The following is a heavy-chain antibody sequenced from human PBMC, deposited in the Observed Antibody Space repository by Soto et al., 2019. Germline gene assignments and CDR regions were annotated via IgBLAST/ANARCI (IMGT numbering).Heavy chain of an antibody. V-gene: IGHV3-48*02. CDR3: ARDHDWAFDY. D-gene: IGHD3-9*01. CDR2: IRDSGSVT. CDR1: GFSFSDYP. Sequence: PGGSLRLSCTASGFSFSDYPMNWVRQAPGMGPEWVSNIRDSGSVTYYSDSVKGRFTISRDNARNSLYLQMNSLRDEDTAVYYCARDHDWAFDYWGQGAPVTSPQ. J-gene: IGHJ4*02.